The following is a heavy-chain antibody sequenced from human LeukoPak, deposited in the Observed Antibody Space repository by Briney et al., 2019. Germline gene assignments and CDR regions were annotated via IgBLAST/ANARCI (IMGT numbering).Heavy chain of an antibody. D-gene: IGHD2-2*01. V-gene: IGHV3-30*18. J-gene: IGHJ4*02. CDR3: AKTLLGLVVPAAAIDY. Sequence: GGSLRLSCAASGFTLSSYGMHWVRQAPGKGLEWVAVISYDGSNKYYADSVKGRFTISRDNSKNTLYLQMNSLRAEDTAVYYCAKTLLGLVVPAAAIDYWGQGTLVTVSS. CDR1: GFTLSSYG. CDR2: ISYDGSNK.